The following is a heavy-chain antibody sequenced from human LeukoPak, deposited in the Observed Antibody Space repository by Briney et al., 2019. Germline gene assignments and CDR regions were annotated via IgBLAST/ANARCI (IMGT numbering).Heavy chain of an antibody. V-gene: IGHV3-30*02. J-gene: IGHJ4*02. D-gene: IGHD1-26*01. Sequence: GGSLRLSCAASGFTFSSYGMHWVRQAPGKGLEWVAFIRYDGSNKYYADSVKGRFTISRDNSKNTLYLQMNSLRAEDTAVYYCAKGGSPTDYFDYWGQGTLVTVSS. CDR1: GFTFSSYG. CDR3: AKGGSPTDYFDY. CDR2: IRYDGSNK.